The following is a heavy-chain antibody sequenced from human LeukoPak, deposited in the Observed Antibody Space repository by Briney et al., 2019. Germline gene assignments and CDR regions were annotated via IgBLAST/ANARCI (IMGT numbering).Heavy chain of an antibody. V-gene: IGHV1-8*01. CDR2: MHPNSDDT. CDR1: GYTFTNND. CDR3: ARDLSTGDY. J-gene: IGHJ4*02. D-gene: IGHD3-10*01. Sequence: ASVKVSCKASGYTFTNNDIHWVRQATGQGLEWMGWMHPNSDDTGYAQKFQGRVTMTRNTSISTAYMELSSLRSEDTAVYYCARDLSTGDYWGQGTLVTVSS.